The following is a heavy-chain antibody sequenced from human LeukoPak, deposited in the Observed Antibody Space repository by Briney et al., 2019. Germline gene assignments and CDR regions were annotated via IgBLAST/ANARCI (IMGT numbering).Heavy chain of an antibody. CDR3: AKDRSGSCHFDY. Sequence: PGGSLRLSCAASGFTFSSYAMSWVRQAPGKGLEWVSAISGSGGSTYCADSVKGWFTISRDNSKNTLYLQMNSLRAEDTAVYYCAKDRSGSCHFDYWGQGTLVTVSS. CDR2: ISGSGGST. D-gene: IGHD1-26*01. J-gene: IGHJ4*02. V-gene: IGHV3-23*01. CDR1: GFTFSSYA.